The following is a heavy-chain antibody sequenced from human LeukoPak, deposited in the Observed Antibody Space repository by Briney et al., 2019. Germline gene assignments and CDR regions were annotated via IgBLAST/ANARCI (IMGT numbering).Heavy chain of an antibody. D-gene: IGHD6-13*01. Sequence: GGSLRLSCAASGFTFSSYSMNWVRQAPGKGLEWVSSISSSSSYIYYADSVKGRFTISRDNAKNSLYLQMNSLRAEDTAVYYCARVVAAAGTPYNWFDPWGQGTLVTVSS. CDR1: GFTFSSYS. CDR2: ISSSSSYI. J-gene: IGHJ5*02. CDR3: ARVVAAAGTPYNWFDP. V-gene: IGHV3-21*01.